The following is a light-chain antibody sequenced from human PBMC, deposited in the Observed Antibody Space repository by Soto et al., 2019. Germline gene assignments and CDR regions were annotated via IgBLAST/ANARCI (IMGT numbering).Light chain of an antibody. J-gene: IGKJ2*01. V-gene: IGKV1-8*01. CDR1: HVVSNY. Sequence: AIRMTQSPSSLSASIGDRVTITCRASHVVSNYLAWYQQKPGKAPKALIYAASFLQSGVPSRFSGSGSGTDFSLTISFLQSEDFATYYGQHYYSYTYTFGQGTTLQMK. CDR2: AAS. CDR3: QHYYSYTYT.